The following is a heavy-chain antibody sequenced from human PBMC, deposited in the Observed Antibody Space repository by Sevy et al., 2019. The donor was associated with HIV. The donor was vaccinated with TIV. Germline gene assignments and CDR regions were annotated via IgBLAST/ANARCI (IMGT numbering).Heavy chain of an antibody. J-gene: IGHJ4*02. Sequence: GGSQRLSCAASGFTLSTYWMTWVRQAPGKGLEWVANIKQDRSEKYYVDSVKGRFTISRDNARNFLYLQMNSLRAEDTAVYYCTKGHVSFWGQGTLVTVSS. CDR3: TKGHVSF. CDR2: IKQDRSEK. D-gene: IGHD3-16*01. V-gene: IGHV3-7*03. CDR1: GFTLSTYW.